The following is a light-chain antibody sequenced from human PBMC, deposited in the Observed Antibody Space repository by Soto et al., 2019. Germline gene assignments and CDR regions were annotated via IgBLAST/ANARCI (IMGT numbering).Light chain of an antibody. CDR1: SSDVGGYNY. CDR3: SLYAGSNNPCV. CDR2: EVS. V-gene: IGLV2-8*01. J-gene: IGLJ1*01. Sequence: QSVLTQPPSASGSPGQSVTISCTGTSSDVGGYNYVSWYQHHPGKAPKLMIYEVSKRPSGVPDRFSGSKSGNTASLTVSGLQAEDEADYYCSLYAGSNNPCVFGTGTKVTVL.